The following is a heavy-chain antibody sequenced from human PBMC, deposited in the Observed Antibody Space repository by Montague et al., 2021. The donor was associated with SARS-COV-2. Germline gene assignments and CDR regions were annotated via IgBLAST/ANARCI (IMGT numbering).Heavy chain of an antibody. CDR3: ARLKRYFDSSGSPSAFDF. Sequence: SETLSLTCTASGGSITNNIYYWAWIRQPPGKGLEWIGCIYYTGNTYYNPSLQSRVTISVVTSKNHFTLKLSSVTAAETAVYYCARLKRYFDSSGSPSAFDFWGQGTKVTVSS. D-gene: IGHD3-22*01. CDR1: GGSITNNIYY. J-gene: IGHJ3*01. CDR2: IYYTGNT. V-gene: IGHV4-39*02.